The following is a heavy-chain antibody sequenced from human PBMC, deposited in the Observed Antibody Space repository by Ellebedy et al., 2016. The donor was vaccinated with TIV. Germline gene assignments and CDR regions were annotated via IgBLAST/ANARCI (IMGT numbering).Heavy chain of an antibody. J-gene: IGHJ6*02. Sequence: SETLSLXXTVSDYSISSGYYWGWIRHPPGKGLEWIGSMFHSGSTYYNPSLKSRVTISVVTSMNQFSLKLSSVTAADTAVYYCARDRMYYYDSSGSYQYYGMDVWGQGTTVTVSS. CDR2: MFHSGST. CDR3: ARDRMYYYDSSGSYQYYGMDV. V-gene: IGHV4-38-2*02. D-gene: IGHD3-22*01. CDR1: DYSISSGYY.